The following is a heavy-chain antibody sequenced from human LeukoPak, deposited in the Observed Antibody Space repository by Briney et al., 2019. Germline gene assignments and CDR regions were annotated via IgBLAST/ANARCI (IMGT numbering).Heavy chain of an antibody. J-gene: IGHJ4*02. CDR2: IVVGSGNT. D-gene: IGHD6-19*01. Sequence: ASVKVSCKASGFTSTSSAMQWVRQARGQRLEWIGWIVVGSGNTNYAQKFQERVTITRDMSTSTAYMELSSPRSEYTAVYYCAAVCRNSGYWGQGTLVTVSS. CDR1: GFTSTSSA. CDR3: AAVCRNSGY. V-gene: IGHV1-58*02.